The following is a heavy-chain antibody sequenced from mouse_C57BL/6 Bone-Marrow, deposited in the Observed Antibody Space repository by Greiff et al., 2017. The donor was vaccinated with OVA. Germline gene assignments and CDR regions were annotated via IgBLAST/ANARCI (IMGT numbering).Heavy chain of an antibody. V-gene: IGHV1-42*01. D-gene: IGHD2-4*01. CDR1: GYSFTGYY. CDR2: INPSTGGT. J-gene: IGHJ1*03. Sequence: VQLQQSGPELVKPGASVKISCKASGYSFTGYYMNWVKQSPEKSLEWIGEINPSTGGTTYNQKFKAKATLTVDKSSSTAYLQLKGLTSEDSAVYYCASPYDYDVGYWYFDVWGTGTTVTVSS. CDR3: ASPYDYDVGYWYFDV.